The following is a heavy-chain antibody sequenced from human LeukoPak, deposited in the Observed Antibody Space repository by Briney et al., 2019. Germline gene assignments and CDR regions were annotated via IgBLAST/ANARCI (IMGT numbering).Heavy chain of an antibody. D-gene: IGHD3-10*01. V-gene: IGHV4-30-2*01. Sequence: SQTLSLTCTVSGGSISSGGYYWSWIRQPPGKGLEWIGYIYHSGSTYYNPSLKSRVTISVDRSKNQFSLKLSSVTAADTAVYYCARDYIAYYYGSGSTRWFDPWGQGTLVTVSS. CDR1: GGSISSGGYY. CDR3: ARDYIAYYYGSGSTRWFDP. J-gene: IGHJ5*02. CDR2: IYHSGST.